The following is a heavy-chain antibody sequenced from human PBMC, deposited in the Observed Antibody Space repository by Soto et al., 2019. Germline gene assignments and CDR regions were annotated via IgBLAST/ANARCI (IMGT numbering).Heavy chain of an antibody. V-gene: IGHV3-30*18. Sequence: QVQLVESGGGVVQPGRSLRLSCAASGFTFSSYGMHWVRQAPGKGLEWVAVISYDGSNKYYADSVKGRFTISRDNSKNPLYLQMNSLGGEDTAVYYCAKAANGWVGGGWYFDYWGQGTLVTVSS. J-gene: IGHJ4*02. CDR1: GFTFSSYG. D-gene: IGHD2-8*01. CDR3: AKAANGWVGGGWYFDY. CDR2: ISYDGSNK.